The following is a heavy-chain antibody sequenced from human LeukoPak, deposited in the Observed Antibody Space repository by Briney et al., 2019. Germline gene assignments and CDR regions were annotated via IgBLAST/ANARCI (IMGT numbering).Heavy chain of an antibody. Sequence: PSGTLSLTCAVSGGSISSSNWWSWVRQPPGKGLEWIGEIYHSGSTNYNPSLKSRVTISVDKSKNQFSLKLSSVTAADTAVYYCARDRQQLVHGNNWFDPWGQGTLVTVSS. J-gene: IGHJ5*02. CDR1: GGSISSSNW. D-gene: IGHD6-13*01. CDR3: ARDRQQLVHGNNWFDP. CDR2: IYHSGST. V-gene: IGHV4-4*02.